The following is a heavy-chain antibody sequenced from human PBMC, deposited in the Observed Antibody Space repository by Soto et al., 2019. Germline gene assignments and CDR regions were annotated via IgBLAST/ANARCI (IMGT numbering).Heavy chain of an antibody. CDR1: GLTPRGFP. CDR3: ARRARPDFYYMDV. Sequence: EVQLAESGGGLAKPGGSLRLSFAASGLTPRGFPRVWVGKAPGKGREYVSGISSNGVGTYYANSVQGRFTISRDNSKNTVYLQMGSLRPEDMAVYYCARRARPDFYYMDVWGKGTTVTVSS. D-gene: IGHD6-6*01. V-gene: IGHV3-64*01. CDR2: ISSNGVGT. J-gene: IGHJ6*03.